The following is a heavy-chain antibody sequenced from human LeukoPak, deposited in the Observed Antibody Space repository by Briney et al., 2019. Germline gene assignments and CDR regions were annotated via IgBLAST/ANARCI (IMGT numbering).Heavy chain of an antibody. V-gene: IGHV3-7*01. J-gene: IGHJ4*02. D-gene: IGHD6-13*01. CDR2: IKQDGSEK. CDR3: ARDSIAAAGTYDY. CDR1: GFTFSSDA. Sequence: GGSLRLSCAASGFTFSSDAMSWVRQAPGKGLKWVANIKQDGSEKYYVDSVKGRFTISRDNAKNSLYLQMNSLRAEDTAVYYCARDSIAAAGTYDYWGQGTLVTVSS.